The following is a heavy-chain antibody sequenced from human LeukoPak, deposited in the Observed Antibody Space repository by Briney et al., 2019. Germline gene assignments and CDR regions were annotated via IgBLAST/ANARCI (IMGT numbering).Heavy chain of an antibody. CDR3: ARDSLGRAATGIAMDY. D-gene: IGHD6-13*01. V-gene: IGHV3-69-1*01. J-gene: IGHJ4*02. CDR2: ISDTGNT. CDR1: GFTLSSYA. Sequence: GGSLRLSCAASGFTLSSYAMSWVRQAPGKGLEWVSAISDTGNTYHADSVKGRFTISRDNAKNSLYLQMNSLRAEDTAVYYCARDSLGRAATGIAMDYWGQGTLVTVSS.